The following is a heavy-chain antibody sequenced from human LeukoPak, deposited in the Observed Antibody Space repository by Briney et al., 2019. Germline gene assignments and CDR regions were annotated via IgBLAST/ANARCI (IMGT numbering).Heavy chain of an antibody. V-gene: IGHV1-2*02. Sequence: ASVKVSCMVSGDTLTALSMHWVRQAPGQGLEWMGWINPNSGGTNYAQKFQGRVTMTRDTSISTAYMELSRLRSDDTAVYYCARERRDCSSTSCYLSGWFDPWGQGTLVTVSS. D-gene: IGHD2-2*01. CDR1: GDTLTALS. CDR2: INPNSGGT. J-gene: IGHJ5*02. CDR3: ARERRDCSSTSCYLSGWFDP.